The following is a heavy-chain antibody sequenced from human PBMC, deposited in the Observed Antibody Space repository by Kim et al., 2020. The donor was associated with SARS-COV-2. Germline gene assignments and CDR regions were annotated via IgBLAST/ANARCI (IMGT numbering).Heavy chain of an antibody. Sequence: SETLSLTCTVSGGSVSSGSYYWSWIRQPPGKGLEWIGYIYYSGSTNYNPSLKSRVTISVDTSKNQFSLKLSSVTAADTAVYYCARVTNYYDSSGYPNPPLGNDYWGQGTLVTVSS. V-gene: IGHV4-61*01. J-gene: IGHJ4*02. CDR3: ARVTNYYDSSGYPNPPLGNDY. CDR1: GGSVSSGSYY. D-gene: IGHD3-22*01. CDR2: IYYSGST.